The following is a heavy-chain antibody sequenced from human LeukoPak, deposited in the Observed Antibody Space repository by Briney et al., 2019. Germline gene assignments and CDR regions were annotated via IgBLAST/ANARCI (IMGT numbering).Heavy chain of an antibody. CDR1: EFTFSSYG. CDR2: IRYDGSNK. V-gene: IGHV3-30*02. J-gene: IGHJ3*02. CDR3: ARSSTSSLDAFDI. Sequence: SGGSLRLSCAASEFTFSSYGMHWVRQAPGKGLEWVAFIRYDGSNKYYADSVKGRFTISRDNSKDTLYLQMNSLRAEDTAVYYCARSSTSSLDAFDIWGQGTMVTVSS. D-gene: IGHD2-2*01.